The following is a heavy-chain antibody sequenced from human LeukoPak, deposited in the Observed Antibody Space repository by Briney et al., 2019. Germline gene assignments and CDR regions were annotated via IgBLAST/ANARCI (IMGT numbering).Heavy chain of an antibody. V-gene: IGHV3-23*01. CDR2: IRGNGDT. D-gene: IGHD3-16*01. J-gene: IGHJ4*02. Sequence: GGSLRLPCAASGLSFSSFAMSWVRQGPARGLEWVSSIRGNGDTFYADSVKGRFTLFSDSSTNTVYFQLNNLRVEDTAIYYCAKASWVSSTDAVRWGQGTLVTVSS. CDR1: GLSFSSFA. CDR3: AKASWVSSTDAVR.